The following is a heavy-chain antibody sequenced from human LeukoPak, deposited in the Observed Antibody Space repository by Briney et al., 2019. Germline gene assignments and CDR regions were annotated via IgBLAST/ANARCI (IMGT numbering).Heavy chain of an antibody. CDR2: ISNSGGST. CDR3: AKRFYYGSGSYDS. J-gene: IGHJ4*02. D-gene: IGHD3-10*01. V-gene: IGHV3-23*01. CDR1: GFTFSSYA. Sequence: PGGSLRLSCAASGFTFSSYAMSWVRQAPGKGLEWVSSISNSGGSTIYADSVKGRFTISRDNAKNTLYMEMNSLRVEDTAIYFCAKRFYYGSGSYDSWGQGTLVTVSS.